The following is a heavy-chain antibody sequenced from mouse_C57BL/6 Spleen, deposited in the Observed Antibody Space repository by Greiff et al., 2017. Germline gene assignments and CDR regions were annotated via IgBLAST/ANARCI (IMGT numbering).Heavy chain of an antibody. CDR2: IRLKSDNYAT. V-gene: IGHV6-3*01. CDR3: TEGIYYGHGGFAY. Sequence: EVKLVESGGGLVQPGGSMKLSCVASGFTFSNYWMNWVRQSPEKGLEWVAQIRLKSDNYATHYAESVKGRFTISRDDSKSSVYLQMNNLRAEDTGIYYCTEGIYYGHGGFAYWGQGTLVTVSA. CDR1: GFTFSNYW. J-gene: IGHJ3*01. D-gene: IGHD2-1*01.